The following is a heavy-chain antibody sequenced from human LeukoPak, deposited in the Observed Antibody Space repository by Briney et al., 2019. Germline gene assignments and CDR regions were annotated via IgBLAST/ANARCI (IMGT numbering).Heavy chain of an antibody. D-gene: IGHD1-1*01. J-gene: IGHJ6*03. CDR3: AKDSGDIYYYYYMDV. CDR1: GFTFSSYG. CDR2: ISYDGDNK. Sequence: GGSLRLSCAASGFTFSSYGIQWVRQAPGKGLEWVALISYDGDNKYYADSVKGRFTISRDNSKNTVYLQMNSLRAEDTAVYYCAKDSGDIYYYYYMDVWGKGTTVTVSS. V-gene: IGHV3-30*18.